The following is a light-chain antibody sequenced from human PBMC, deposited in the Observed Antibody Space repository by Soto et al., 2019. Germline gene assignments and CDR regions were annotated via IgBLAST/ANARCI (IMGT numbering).Light chain of an antibody. J-gene: IGKJ4*01. CDR3: QQYNDWPPLT. V-gene: IGKV3-15*01. Sequence: IVMTQSPATLSVSPGERVTLSCRTSQTVSSNLAWYQQKPGQAPRLLIYGASTRATGIPDRFSGSGSGTEFTLTNSSLQSEDFAVYYCQQYNDWPPLTFGRGTKVEIK. CDR1: QTVSSN. CDR2: GAS.